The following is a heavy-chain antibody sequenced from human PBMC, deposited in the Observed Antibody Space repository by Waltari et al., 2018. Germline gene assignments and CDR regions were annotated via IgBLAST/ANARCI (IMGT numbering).Heavy chain of an antibody. CDR1: GGTFTSYA. D-gene: IGHD6-6*01. J-gene: IGHJ4*02. CDR3: ARDLGAARTIYYFDY. CDR2: INTNTGNP. Sequence: QVQLVQSGAEVKKPGSSVKVSCKASGGTFTSYAMNWVRQAPGQGLEWMGWINTNTGNPTYAQGFTGRFVFSLDTSVSTAYLQISSLKAEDTAVYYCARDLGAARTIYYFDYWGQGTLVTVSS. V-gene: IGHV7-4-1*02.